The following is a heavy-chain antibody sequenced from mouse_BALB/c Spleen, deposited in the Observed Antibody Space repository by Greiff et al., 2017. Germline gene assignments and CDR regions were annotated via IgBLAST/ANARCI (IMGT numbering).Heavy chain of an antibody. CDR1: GYTFTSYW. CDR3: ARGSYYGYGDY. V-gene: IGHV1-87*01. CDR2: IYPGDGDT. J-gene: IGHJ2*01. Sequence: QVQLQQSGAELARPGASVKLSCKASGYTFTSYWMQWVKQRPGQGLEWIGAIYPGDGDTRYTQKFKGKATLTADKSSSTAYMQLSSLASEDSAVYYCARGSYYGYGDYWGQGTTLTVSS. D-gene: IGHD2-9*01.